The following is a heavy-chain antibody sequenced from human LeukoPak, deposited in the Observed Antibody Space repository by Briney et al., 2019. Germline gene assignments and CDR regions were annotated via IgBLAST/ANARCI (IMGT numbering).Heavy chain of an antibody. Sequence: SQILSLTCTVSGGSISSGDYYWSWIRQPPGKGLEWIGYIYYSGSTYYNPSLKSRVTISVDTSKNQFSLKLSSVTAADTAVYYCAREGGIAAELDYWGQGTLVTVSS. CDR3: AREGGIAAELDY. D-gene: IGHD6-13*01. CDR1: GGSISSGDYY. CDR2: IYYSGST. V-gene: IGHV4-30-4*08. J-gene: IGHJ4*02.